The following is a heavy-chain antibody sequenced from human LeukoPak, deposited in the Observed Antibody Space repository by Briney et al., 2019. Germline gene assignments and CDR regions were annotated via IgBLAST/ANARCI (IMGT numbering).Heavy chain of an antibody. CDR1: GYIFTNHA. V-gene: IGHV1-3*01. D-gene: IGHD5-18*01. CDR3: ARDRRGYSYGLCEY. J-gene: IGHJ4*02. CDR2: INAGNGNT. Sequence: ASVKVSCKAYGYIFTNHAIHWVRQAPGQRLEWMGWINAGNGNTKYSQKFQGRVNITRDTSASTAYMELSSLRSEDTAVYYCARDRRGYSYGLCEYWGQGTLVTVSS.